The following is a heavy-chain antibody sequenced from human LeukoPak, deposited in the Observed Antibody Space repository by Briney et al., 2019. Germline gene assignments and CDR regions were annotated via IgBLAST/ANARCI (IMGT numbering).Heavy chain of an antibody. V-gene: IGHV7-4-1*02. Sequence: ASVKVSCKASGYTFTSYAMNWVRQAPGQGLEWMGWINTNTGNPTYAQGFTGRFVFSLDTSVSTAYLQISSLKAEDTAVYYCAREPIAARDAFYYYYYMGVWGKGTTVTVSS. CDR2: INTNTGNP. CDR1: GYTFTSYA. CDR3: AREPIAARDAFYYYYYMGV. J-gene: IGHJ6*03. D-gene: IGHD6-6*01.